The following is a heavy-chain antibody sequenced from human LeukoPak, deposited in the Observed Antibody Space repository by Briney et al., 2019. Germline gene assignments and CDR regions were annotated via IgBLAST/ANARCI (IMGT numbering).Heavy chain of an antibody. CDR2: IKQDGSEK. CDR1: GFTFSSYW. D-gene: IGHD6-19*01. CDR3: AKSSGWYVKGAFDI. V-gene: IGHV3-7*01. Sequence: GGSLRLSCAASGFTFSSYWMSWVRQAPGKGLEWVANIKQDGSEKYYVDSVKGRFTISRDNAKNSLYLQMNSLRAEDTAVYYCAKSSGWYVKGAFDIWGQGTMVTVSS. J-gene: IGHJ3*02.